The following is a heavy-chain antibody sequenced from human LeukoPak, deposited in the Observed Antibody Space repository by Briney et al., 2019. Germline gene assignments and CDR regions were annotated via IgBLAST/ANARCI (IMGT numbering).Heavy chain of an antibody. V-gene: IGHV4-59*01. CDR3: ARENREWLADAFDI. D-gene: IGHD6-19*01. CDR1: GGSISSYD. Sequence: SETLSLTCTVSGGSISSYDWSWIRQPPGKGLEWSGYIYYSGSTNYNPPLKSRVTISVDTSKNQFYLKMSSVSAADTAVYYCARENREWLADAFDIWGQGTMVTVSS. CDR2: IYYSGST. J-gene: IGHJ3*02.